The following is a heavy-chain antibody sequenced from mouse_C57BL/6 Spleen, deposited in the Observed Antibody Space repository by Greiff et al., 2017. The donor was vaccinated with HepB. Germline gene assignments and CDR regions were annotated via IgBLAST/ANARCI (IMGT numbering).Heavy chain of an antibody. V-gene: IGHV5-12*01. CDR1: GFTFSDYY. CDR3: ARSTTVVADWYFDV. D-gene: IGHD1-1*01. J-gene: IGHJ1*03. Sequence: EVQLVESGGGLVQPGGSLKLSCAASGFTFSDYYMYWVRQTPEKRLEWVAYISNGGGSTYYPDTVKGRFTISRDNAKNTLYLQMSRLKSEDTAMYYCARSTTVVADWYFDVWGTGTTVTVSS. CDR2: ISNGGGST.